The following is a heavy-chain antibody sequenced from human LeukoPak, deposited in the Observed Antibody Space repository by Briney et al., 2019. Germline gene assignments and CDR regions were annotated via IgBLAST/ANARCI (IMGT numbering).Heavy chain of an antibody. CDR2: VSHDGSNE. CDR1: GFILRSYA. J-gene: IGHJ6*04. CDR3: ARARVTSTLKNSYYYVMDV. V-gene: IGHV3-30*03. Sequence: GGSLRLSCAASGFILRSYAMHWVRQAPGKGLEWVALVSHDGSNECYTDSVKGQFIISRDNSKNTVYLQMNRLREGDTAVYYCARARVTSTLKNSYYYVMDVWGEGTTVTVSS. D-gene: IGHD2-21*02.